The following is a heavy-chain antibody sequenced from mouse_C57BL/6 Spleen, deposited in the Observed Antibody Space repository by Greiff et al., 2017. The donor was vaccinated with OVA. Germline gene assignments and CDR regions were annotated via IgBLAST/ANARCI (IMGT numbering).Heavy chain of an antibody. J-gene: IGHJ2*01. Sequence: QVQLKQPGAELVMPGASVKLSCKASGYTFTSYWMHWVKQRPGQGLEWIGEIDPSDSYTNYNQKFKGKSTLTVDKSSSTAYMQLSSLTSEDSAVYYCARKGYYGYDGYFDYWGQGTTLTVSS. V-gene: IGHV1-69*01. CDR3: ARKGYYGYDGYFDY. CDR2: IDPSDSYT. D-gene: IGHD2-2*01. CDR1: GYTFTSYW.